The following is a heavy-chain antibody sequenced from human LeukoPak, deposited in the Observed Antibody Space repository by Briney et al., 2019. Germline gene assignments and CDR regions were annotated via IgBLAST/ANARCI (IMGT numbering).Heavy chain of an antibody. CDR2: ISSSSRTI. V-gene: IGHV3-48*01. J-gene: IGHJ4*02. D-gene: IGHD3-10*01. Sequence: PGGSLRLSCGASGFTFSSYGVNWVRQAPGKVVEGVSYISSSSRTIYHTDSVKGRFTISRDNAKNSLYLQMNSLRAEDTAVYYCARDEGRLRGVIDIDQWGQGTLVTVSS. CDR1: GFTFSSYG. CDR3: ARDEGRLRGVIDIDQ.